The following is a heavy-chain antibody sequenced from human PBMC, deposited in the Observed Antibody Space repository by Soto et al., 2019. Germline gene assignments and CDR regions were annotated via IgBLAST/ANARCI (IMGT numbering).Heavy chain of an antibody. J-gene: IGHJ4*02. CDR3: AKGETTVTDPGGFAY. D-gene: IGHD4-17*01. CDR2: ISSGGGTS. CDR1: GFTFSSYT. V-gene: IGHV3-23*01. Sequence: EVQLLESGGGLVQPGGSLRLSCAASGFTFSSYTMSWVRQAPGKELEWVSAISSGGGTSHYADSVKGRFTISRDNSKNTLYLQMNSLRAEDTAVYYCAKGETTVTDPGGFAYWGQGALVTVSS.